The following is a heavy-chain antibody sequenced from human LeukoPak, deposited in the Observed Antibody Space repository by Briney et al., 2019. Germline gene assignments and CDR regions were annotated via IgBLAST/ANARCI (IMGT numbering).Heavy chain of an antibody. Sequence: ASVKVSCKASGYTFPNYHIHWVRQAPGQGLEWLGIINPNGGSASYAQKFQGRVTMTRNTSISTAYMELSSLRSEDTAVYYCARRLGYYYGMDVWGQGTTVTVSS. V-gene: IGHV1-46*01. D-gene: IGHD3-22*01. CDR2: INPNGGSA. CDR1: GYTFPNYH. CDR3: ARRLGYYYGMDV. J-gene: IGHJ6*02.